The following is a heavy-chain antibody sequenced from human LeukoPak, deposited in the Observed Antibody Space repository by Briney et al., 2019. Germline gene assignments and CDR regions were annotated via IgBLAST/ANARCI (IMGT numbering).Heavy chain of an antibody. CDR1: GGTFSSYA. J-gene: IGHJ6*04. V-gene: IGHV1-69*13. CDR2: IIPIFGTA. CDR3: VRDQGSTVTYGIDV. D-gene: IGHD4-17*01. Sequence: SVKVACKASGGTFSSYAISWVRQAPGQGLEWMGGIIPIFGTANYAQKFQGRVTITADESTSTAYMELSSLRSEDTAVYYCVRDQGSTVTYGIDVWGKGTTVTVSS.